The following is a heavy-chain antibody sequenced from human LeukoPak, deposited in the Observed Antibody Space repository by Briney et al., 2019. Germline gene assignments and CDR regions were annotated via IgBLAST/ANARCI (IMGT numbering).Heavy chain of an antibody. CDR2: IRYDGSNK. J-gene: IGHJ4*02. V-gene: IGHV3-30*02. CDR3: AKDLEDSSSWYRLRGFDY. D-gene: IGHD6-13*01. CDR1: GFTFSSYG. Sequence: GGSLRLSCAAFGFTFSSYGMHWVRQAPGKGLEWVAFIRYDGSNKYYADSVKGRFTISRDNSKNTLYLQMNSLRAEDTAVYYCAKDLEDSSSWYRLRGFDYWGQGTLVTVSS.